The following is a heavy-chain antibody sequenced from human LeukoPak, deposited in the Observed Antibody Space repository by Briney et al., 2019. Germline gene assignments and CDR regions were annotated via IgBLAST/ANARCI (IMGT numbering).Heavy chain of an antibody. CDR3: AKDLLRGGSYYGYFDY. Sequence: QTGGSLRLSCAASGFTFSSYAMSWVRQAPGKGLEWVSAISGSGGSTYYADSVKGRFTISRDNSKNTLYLQMNSLRAEDTAVYYCAKDLLRGGSYYGYFDYWGQGTLVTVSS. CDR1: GFTFSSYA. J-gene: IGHJ4*02. V-gene: IGHV3-23*01. D-gene: IGHD1-26*01. CDR2: ISGSGGST.